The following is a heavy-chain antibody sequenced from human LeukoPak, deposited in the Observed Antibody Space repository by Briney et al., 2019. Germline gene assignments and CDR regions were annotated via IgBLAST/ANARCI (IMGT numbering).Heavy chain of an antibody. CDR1: KFNFA. D-gene: IGHD6-19*01. V-gene: IGHV3-23*01. J-gene: IGHJ4*02. Sequence: GGSLRLSCAASKFNFAMSWVRQTADKRLEWVSAISGSGDATFYTDSVKGRFTISRDNSKNTLYLQMNSLRAEDTAVYYCAKDRKAVAGTTPEDYWGQGTLVTVSS. CDR3: AKDRKAVAGTTPEDY. CDR2: ISGSGDAT.